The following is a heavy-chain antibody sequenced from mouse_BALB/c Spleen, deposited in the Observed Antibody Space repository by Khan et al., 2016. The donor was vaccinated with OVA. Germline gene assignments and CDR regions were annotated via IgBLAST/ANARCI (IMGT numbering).Heavy chain of an antibody. V-gene: IGHV1-87*01. D-gene: IGHD1-1*01. CDR2: IYPGDGNT. CDR1: GYTFTSYW. J-gene: IGHJ2*01. CDR3: ARGGITTGYFDY. Sequence: QVQLKQSGTELARPGASVKLSCKASGYTFTSYWMQWVKQRPGQGLEWIGAIYPGDGNTRYTQKFKGKATLTADKSSSTVYMQLSSLAYEDSAVYYCARGGITTGYFDYWGQGTTLTVFS.